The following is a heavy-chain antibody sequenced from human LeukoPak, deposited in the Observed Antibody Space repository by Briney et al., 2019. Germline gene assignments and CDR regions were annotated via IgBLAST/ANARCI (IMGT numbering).Heavy chain of an antibody. V-gene: IGHV4-39*01. Sequence: SETLSLTCTVSGGSISSSSSYWGWIRQPPGKGLEWIGSILYSGNSYYNPSLKSRVTLSVDTSKNQFSLKLSSVTAADTAVYYCARHGWHAWYFDLWGRGTLVTVSS. CDR1: GGSISSSSSY. J-gene: IGHJ2*01. CDR3: ARHGWHAWYFDL. D-gene: IGHD6-19*01. CDR2: ILYSGNS.